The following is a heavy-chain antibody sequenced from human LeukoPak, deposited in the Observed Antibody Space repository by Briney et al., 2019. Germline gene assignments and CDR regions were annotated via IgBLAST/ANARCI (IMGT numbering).Heavy chain of an antibody. Sequence: GGSLRLSCAASGFTVSSNYMSWVRQAPGKGLEWVSVIYSGGSTYYADPVKGRFTISRDNSKNTLYLQMNSLRAEDTAVYYCARAASGYSSSWTRPYFDYWGQGTLVTVSS. D-gene: IGHD6-13*01. V-gene: IGHV3-53*01. CDR3: ARAASGYSSSWTRPYFDY. CDR1: GFTVSSNY. J-gene: IGHJ4*02. CDR2: IYSGGST.